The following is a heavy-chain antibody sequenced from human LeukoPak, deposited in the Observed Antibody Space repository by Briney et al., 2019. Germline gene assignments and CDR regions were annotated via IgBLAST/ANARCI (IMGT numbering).Heavy chain of an antibody. CDR2: INHSGST. D-gene: IGHD3-16*02. Sequence: SETLSLTCAVYGGSFSGYYWSWIRQPPGKGLEWIGEINHSGSTNYSPSLKSRATISVDTSKNQFSLKLSSVTAADTAVYYCVSLFWGNYPYYFDYWGQGTLVTVSS. J-gene: IGHJ4*02. V-gene: IGHV4-34*01. CDR1: GGSFSGYY. CDR3: VSLFWGNYPYYFDY.